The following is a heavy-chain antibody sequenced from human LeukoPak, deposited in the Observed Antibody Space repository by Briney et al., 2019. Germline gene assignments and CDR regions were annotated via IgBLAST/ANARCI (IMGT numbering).Heavy chain of an antibody. CDR2: INPSGDST. V-gene: IGHV1-46*01. Sequence: ASVKVSCKASGYTFTGYYIHWVRQAPGQGLEWMGKINPSGDSTNYAQKFQGRVTMTTDTSTSTVYMELSSLRSEDTAVYYCAKDQNTITIFGVIGDYWGQGTLVTVSS. CDR1: GYTFTGYY. D-gene: IGHD3-3*01. J-gene: IGHJ4*02. CDR3: AKDQNTITIFGVIGDY.